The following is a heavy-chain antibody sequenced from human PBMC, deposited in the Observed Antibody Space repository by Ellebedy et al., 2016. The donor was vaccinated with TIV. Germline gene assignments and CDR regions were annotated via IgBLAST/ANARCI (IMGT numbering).Heavy chain of an antibody. CDR3: ARSGIRASDAFDI. Sequence: GGSLRLSXAASGFTFSDYYMSWIRQAPGKGLEWVSYISSSGSTIYYADSVKGRFTISRDNAKNSLYLQMNSLRAEDTAVYYCARSGIRASDAFDIWGQGTMVTVSS. J-gene: IGHJ3*02. CDR1: GFTFSDYY. D-gene: IGHD2-15*01. V-gene: IGHV3-11*01. CDR2: ISSSGSTI.